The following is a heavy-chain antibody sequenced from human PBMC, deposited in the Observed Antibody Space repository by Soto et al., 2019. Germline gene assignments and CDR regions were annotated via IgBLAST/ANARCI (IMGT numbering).Heavy chain of an antibody. D-gene: IGHD4-17*01. Sequence: QVQLQESGPGLVKPSQTLSLTCTVSGGSISTGGYYWSWIRQHPGKGLEWIGYIYYSGSTYYNPSLKSRVTISVNTSKNQFSLKLSSVTAADTAVYYCARWTTVITSDAFDIWGRGTMVTVSS. CDR2: IYYSGST. J-gene: IGHJ3*02. V-gene: IGHV4-31*03. CDR1: GGSISTGGYY. CDR3: ARWTTVITSDAFDI.